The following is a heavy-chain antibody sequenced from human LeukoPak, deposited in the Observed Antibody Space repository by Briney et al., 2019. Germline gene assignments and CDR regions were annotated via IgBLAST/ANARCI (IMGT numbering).Heavy chain of an antibody. J-gene: IGHJ3*02. CDR3: TRDEREGGNSAFDI. Sequence: GGSLRLSCAASGFTFSDYILDWVRQAPGKGLEWVGHIRRGTNSYTTEYAASVKGRFIISRDDSKNSVYLHMNSLKTEDTAVYHCTRDEREGGNSAFDIWGQGTMVTVSS. V-gene: IGHV3-72*01. CDR1: GFTFSDYI. D-gene: IGHD2-15*01. CDR2: IRRGTNSYTT.